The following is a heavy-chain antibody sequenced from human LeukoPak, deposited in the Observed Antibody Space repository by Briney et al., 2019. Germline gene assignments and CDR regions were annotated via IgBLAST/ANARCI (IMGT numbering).Heavy chain of an antibody. CDR3: ARERRYSSSHNWFDP. D-gene: IGHD6-13*01. CDR2: ISSSGSTI. Sequence: PGGPLRLSCAASGFTFSDYYMSWIRQAPGKGLEWVSYISSSGSTIYYADSVKGRFTISRDNAKNSLYLQMNSLRAEDTAVYYCARERRYSSSHNWFDPWGQGTLVTVSS. V-gene: IGHV3-11*01. J-gene: IGHJ5*02. CDR1: GFTFSDYY.